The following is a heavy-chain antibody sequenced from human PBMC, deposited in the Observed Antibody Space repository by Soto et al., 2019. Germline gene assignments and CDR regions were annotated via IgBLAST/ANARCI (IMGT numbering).Heavy chain of an antibody. V-gene: IGHV3-23*01. J-gene: IGHJ3*02. D-gene: IGHD4-17*01. Sequence: GGSLRLSCAASGFTFSSYAMSWVRQAPGKGLEWVSAISGSGGSTYYADSVKGRFTISRDNSKNTLYLQMNSLRAEDTAVYYCAKVLVVDYGDPKDAFDIWGQGTTVTVSS. CDR1: GFTFSSYA. CDR3: AKVLVVDYGDPKDAFDI. CDR2: ISGSGGST.